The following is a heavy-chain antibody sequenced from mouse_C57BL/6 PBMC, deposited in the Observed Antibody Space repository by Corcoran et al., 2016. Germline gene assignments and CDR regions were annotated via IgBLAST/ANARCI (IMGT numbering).Heavy chain of an antibody. CDR3: ANYYGSSYG. CDR2: IYPGSGNT. D-gene: IGHD1-1*01. J-gene: IGHJ2*01. Sequence: QVQLKQSGAELVRPGASVKLSCKASGYTFTDYYINWVKQRPGQGLEWIARIYPGSGNTYYNEKFKGKATLTAEKSSSTAYMQLSSLTSEDSVVYFCANYYGSSYGWGQGTTLTVSS. V-gene: IGHV1-76*01. CDR1: GYTFTDYY.